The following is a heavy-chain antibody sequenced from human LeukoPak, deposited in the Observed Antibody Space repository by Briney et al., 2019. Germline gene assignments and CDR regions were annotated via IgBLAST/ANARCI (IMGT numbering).Heavy chain of an antibody. D-gene: IGHD5-18*01. V-gene: IGHV4-59*01. Sequence: KPSETLSLTCTVFGGSISSYYWNWIRQPPGKGLEWIGYIYYSGSTNYNPSLKSRVTISVDTSKNQLSLKLSSVTAADTAVYYCARDQLTPDTAMVYYYYYGMDVWGQGTTVTVSS. CDR1: GGSISSYY. CDR2: IYYSGST. CDR3: ARDQLTPDTAMVYYYYYGMDV. J-gene: IGHJ6*02.